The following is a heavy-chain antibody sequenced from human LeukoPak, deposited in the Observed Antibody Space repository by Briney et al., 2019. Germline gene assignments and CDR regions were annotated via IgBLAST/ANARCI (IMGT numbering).Heavy chain of an antibody. Sequence: SETLSLTCAVYGGSFSGYYWSWIRQPPGKGLEWIGEINHSGSTNYNPSLKSRVTISLDTSKNHFSLTLSPVTAADTAVYYCARRRRQQLIRGGYYYYYGMDVWGQGTSVTVSS. CDR1: GGSFSGYY. CDR2: INHSGST. D-gene: IGHD6-13*01. CDR3: ARRRRQQLIRGGYYYYYGMDV. J-gene: IGHJ6*02. V-gene: IGHV4-34*01.